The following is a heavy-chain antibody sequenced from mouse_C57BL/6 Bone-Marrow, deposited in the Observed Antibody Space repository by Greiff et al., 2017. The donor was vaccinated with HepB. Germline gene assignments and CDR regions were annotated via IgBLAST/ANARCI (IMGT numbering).Heavy chain of an antibody. CDR2: IHPSDSDT. CDR3: AILYYYGSSYWFAY. V-gene: IGHV1-74*01. D-gene: IGHD1-1*01. CDR1: GYTFTSYW. Sequence: QVQLQQPGAELVKPGASVKVSCKASGYTFTSYWMHWVKQRPGQGLEWIGRIHPSDSDTNYNQKFKGKATLTVDKSSSTAYMQLSSLTSEDSAVYYCAILYYYGSSYWFAYWGQGTLVTVSA. J-gene: IGHJ3*01.